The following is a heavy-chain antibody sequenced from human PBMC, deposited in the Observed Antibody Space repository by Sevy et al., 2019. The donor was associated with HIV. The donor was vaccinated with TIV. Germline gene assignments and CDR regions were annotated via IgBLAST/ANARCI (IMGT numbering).Heavy chain of an antibody. V-gene: IGHV3-53*01. J-gene: IGHJ4*02. Sequence: GGSLRLSCAASGFTVSSNYMSWVRQAPGKGLEWVSVIYSGDSISYADSVKGRFTISRDNSKNTLYLQMNSLRAEDTAVYYCAVVAEGYWGQGTLSPSPQ. CDR2: IYSGDSI. D-gene: IGHD6-13*01. CDR1: GFTVSSNY. CDR3: AVVAEGY.